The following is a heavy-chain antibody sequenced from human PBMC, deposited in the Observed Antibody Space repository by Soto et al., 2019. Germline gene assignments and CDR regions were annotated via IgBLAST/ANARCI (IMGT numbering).Heavy chain of an antibody. CDR3: ASHRYKYDSSGDEMEYYYYGMDV. J-gene: IGHJ6*02. Sequence: QVQLVQSGAEVKKPGSSVKVSCMASGGTFSSYAISWVRQAPGQGLEWMGGIIPIFGTANYAQKFQGRVTMTADDFRSTAYMELSSVRAEDTVVYYCASHRYKYDSSGDEMEYYYYGMDVWGQGTTVTVSS. D-gene: IGHD3-22*01. CDR2: IIPIFGTA. CDR1: GGTFSSYA. V-gene: IGHV1-69*01.